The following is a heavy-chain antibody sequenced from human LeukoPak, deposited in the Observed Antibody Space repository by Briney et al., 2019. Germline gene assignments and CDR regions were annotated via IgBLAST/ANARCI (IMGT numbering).Heavy chain of an antibody. Sequence: GGSLRLSCAASGFTFSSYAMSWVRQAPGKGLEWVSYISSSGSTIYYADSVKGRFTISRDNAKNSLYLQMNSLRAEDTAVYYCARGRGYSYGYLDYWGQGTLVTVSS. CDR3: ARGRGYSYGYLDY. D-gene: IGHD5-18*01. V-gene: IGHV3-48*03. CDR1: GFTFSSYA. J-gene: IGHJ4*02. CDR2: ISSSGSTI.